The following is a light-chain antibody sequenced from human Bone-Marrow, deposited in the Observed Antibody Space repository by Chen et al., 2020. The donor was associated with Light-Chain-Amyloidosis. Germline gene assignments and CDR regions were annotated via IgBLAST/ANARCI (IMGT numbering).Light chain of an antibody. CDR3: QQYFMSPRT. CDR2: HAS. V-gene: IGKV3-20*01. J-gene: IGKJ1*01. Sequence: ESVLTQSPGTLSLSPGERATLSCRASQNVNNYYLAWYQQKPGQAPRLLIYHASSRATGIPDRFSGSGSGTDFTLTISRLEPEDFAVYYCQQYFMSPRTFGQGTKVEIK. CDR1: QNVNNYY.